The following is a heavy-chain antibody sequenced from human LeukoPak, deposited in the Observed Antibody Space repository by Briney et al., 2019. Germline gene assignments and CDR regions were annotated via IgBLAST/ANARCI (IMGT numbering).Heavy chain of an antibody. D-gene: IGHD3-10*01. CDR3: AKDRRPIMVRQYYFDY. V-gene: IGHV3-30*02. CDR1: GFTFSSYG. Sequence: GGSLRLSCAASGFTFSSYGMHWVRQAPGKGLEWVAFIRYDGSNKYYADSVKGRFTISRDNSKNTLYLQMNSLRAEDTAVYYCAKDRRPIMVRQYYFDYWGQGTLVTVSS. CDR2: IRYDGSNK. J-gene: IGHJ4*02.